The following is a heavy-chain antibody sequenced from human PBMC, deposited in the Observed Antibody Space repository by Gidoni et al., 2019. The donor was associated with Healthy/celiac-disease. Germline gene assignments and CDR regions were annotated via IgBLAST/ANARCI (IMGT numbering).Heavy chain of an antibody. Sequence: QLQLQESGPGLVKPSETLSLTCTVSGGSISSSSYYWGWIRQPPGKGLEWIGSIYYSGSTYYNPSLKSRVTISVDTSKNQFSLKLSSVTAADTAVYYCARQEAAAGLDYWGQGTLVTVSS. V-gene: IGHV4-39*01. J-gene: IGHJ4*02. D-gene: IGHD6-13*01. CDR3: ARQEAAAGLDY. CDR2: IYYSGST. CDR1: GGSISSSSYY.